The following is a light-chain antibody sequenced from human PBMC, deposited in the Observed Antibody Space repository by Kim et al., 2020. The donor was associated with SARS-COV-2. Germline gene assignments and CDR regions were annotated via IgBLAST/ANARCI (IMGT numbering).Light chain of an antibody. J-gene: IGLJ2*01. CDR3: QAWDSSTVV. CDR2: QDT. V-gene: IGLV3-1*01. CDR1: KLGDKY. Sequence: GSPSQTASITCSGDKLGDKYACWYQQKPGQSPVLVIYQDTKRPSGIPERFSGSNSGNTATLTISGTQAMDEADYYCQAWDSSTVVYGGGTQLTVL.